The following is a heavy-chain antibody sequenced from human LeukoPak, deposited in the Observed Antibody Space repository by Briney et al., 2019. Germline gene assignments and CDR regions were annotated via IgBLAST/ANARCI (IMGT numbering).Heavy chain of an antibody. J-gene: IGHJ4*02. CDR3: ARWLYSSGLGGFDY. V-gene: IGHV3-30*04. CDR1: GFTFSSYA. CDR2: ISYDGSKK. D-gene: IGHD6-19*01. Sequence: PGGSLRLSCAVSGFTFSSYAMHWVRQAPGKGLEWVGVISYDGSKKYYADSVKGRFTISRDNFKNTLYLQMNSLRAEDTAVYYCARWLYSSGLGGFDYWGQGTLVTVSS.